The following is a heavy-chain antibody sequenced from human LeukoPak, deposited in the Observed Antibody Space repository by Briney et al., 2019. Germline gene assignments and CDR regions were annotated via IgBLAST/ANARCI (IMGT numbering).Heavy chain of an antibody. CDR2: IYYSGST. D-gene: IGHD5-18*01. CDR3: AKAYSPGAFDI. J-gene: IGHJ3*02. Sequence: GSLRLSCAASGFTVSSYYWSWIRQPPGKGLEWIGHIYYSGSTNYNPSLKSRVTISVDTSKNQFSLKLSSVTAADTAVYYCAKAYSPGAFDIWGQGTMVTVSS. CDR1: GFTVSSYY. V-gene: IGHV4-59*02.